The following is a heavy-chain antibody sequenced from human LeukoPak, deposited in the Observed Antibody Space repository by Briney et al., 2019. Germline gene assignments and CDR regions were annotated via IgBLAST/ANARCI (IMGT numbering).Heavy chain of an antibody. Sequence: PSETLSLTCTVSGGSISSGGYYWSWIRQPPGKGLEWIGYIYHSGSTYYNPSLKSRVTMSVDTSKNQFSLKLSSVTALDTAVYYCARLAAALGGLDYWGQGTLVTVSS. CDR2: IYHSGST. V-gene: IGHV4-30-2*01. D-gene: IGHD6-13*01. J-gene: IGHJ4*02. CDR1: GGSISSGGYY. CDR3: ARLAAALGGLDY.